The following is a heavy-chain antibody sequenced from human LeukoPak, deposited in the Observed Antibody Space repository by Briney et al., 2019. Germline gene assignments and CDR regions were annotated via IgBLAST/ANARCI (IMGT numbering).Heavy chain of an antibody. Sequence: GGSLRLSCAASGFTFSSYGMHWVRQAPGKGLEWVAVIWYDGSNKYYADSVKGRFTISRDNSKNTLYLQMNSLRAEDTAVYYCARGRARITMIVPRGAYYFDYWGQGTLVTVSS. CDR3: ARGRARITMIVPRGAYYFDY. CDR1: GFTFSSYG. D-gene: IGHD3-22*01. CDR2: IWYDGSNK. V-gene: IGHV3-33*01. J-gene: IGHJ4*02.